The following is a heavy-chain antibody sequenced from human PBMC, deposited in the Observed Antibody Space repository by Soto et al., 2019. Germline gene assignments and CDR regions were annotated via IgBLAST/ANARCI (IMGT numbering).Heavy chain of an antibody. D-gene: IGHD6-19*01. J-gene: IGHJ4*02. Sequence: QITLKESGPTLVKPTQTLTLTCTFSGFSLNTNAVGVAWIRQPPGKALEWLALLYWDDDKRYSPSLKSRLTITPDTSKNPAVLTMTNMDPEDTATYYCAHRRVRDSSGETFDSGGQGTLVTVSS. V-gene: IGHV2-5*02. CDR3: AHRRVRDSSGETFDS. CDR1: GFSLNTNAVG. CDR2: LYWDDDK.